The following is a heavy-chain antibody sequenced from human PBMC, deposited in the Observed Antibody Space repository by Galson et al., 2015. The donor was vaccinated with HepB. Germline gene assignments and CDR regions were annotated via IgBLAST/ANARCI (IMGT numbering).Heavy chain of an antibody. Sequence: SLRLSCAVSGFTFGDYTMHWVRQAPGKGLEWVSLISWIGGSRYFADSVKGRFTISRDNSKNSLYLQMNSLTTEDTALYYCVKDINFRGSYWYTFDIWGQGTMVTVSS. D-gene: IGHD1-26*01. CDR1: GFTFGDYT. CDR2: ISWIGGSR. J-gene: IGHJ3*02. CDR3: VKDINFRGSYWYTFDI. V-gene: IGHV3-43*01.